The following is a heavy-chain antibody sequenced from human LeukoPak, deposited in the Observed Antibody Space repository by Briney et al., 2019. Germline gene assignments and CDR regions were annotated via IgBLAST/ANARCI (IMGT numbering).Heavy chain of an antibody. J-gene: IGHJ4*02. CDR2: INPNSGGT. V-gene: IGHV1-2*02. Sequence: ASVKVSCKASGYTFTGYYMYWVRQAPGQGLEWMGWINPNSGGTNYAQKFQGRVTMTRDTSISTAYMELSRLRSDDTAVYYCARGLGLRPIAVAGTFGYWGQGTLVTVSS. D-gene: IGHD6-19*01. CDR3: ARGLGLRPIAVAGTFGY. CDR1: GYTFTGYY.